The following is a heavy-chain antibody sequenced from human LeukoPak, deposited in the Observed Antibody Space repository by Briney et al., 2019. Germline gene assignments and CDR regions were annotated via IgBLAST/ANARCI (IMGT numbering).Heavy chain of an antibody. V-gene: IGHV1-2*02. Sequence: EASVKVSCKASGYTFTDYYMHWVRQAPGQGLEWMGWIDPNSGGTNYAQKFQGRVTMTSDTSISTVYMELSRLKSDDTAVYYCATYHRSGEGDYWGQGTLVTVSS. CDR1: GYTFTDYY. CDR3: ATYHRSGEGDY. CDR2: IDPNSGGT. J-gene: IGHJ4*02. D-gene: IGHD3-22*01.